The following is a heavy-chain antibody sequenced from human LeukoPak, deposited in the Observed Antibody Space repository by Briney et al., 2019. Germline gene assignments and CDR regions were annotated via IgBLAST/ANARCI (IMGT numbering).Heavy chain of an antibody. V-gene: IGHV4-59*01. J-gene: IGHJ6*02. Sequence: SETLSLTCTVSGGAISSYYWSWIRQPPGKGLEWIGYIYYSGSTNYNPSLKSRVTISVDTSKNQFSLKLSSVTAADTVVYYCARGYYYYGMDVWGQGTTVTVSS. CDR1: GGAISSYY. CDR2: IYYSGST. CDR3: ARGYYYYGMDV.